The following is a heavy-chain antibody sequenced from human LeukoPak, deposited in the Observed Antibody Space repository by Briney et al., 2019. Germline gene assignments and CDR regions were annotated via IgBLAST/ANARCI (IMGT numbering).Heavy chain of an antibody. CDR2: ISSSSSYI. CDR3: ASRAFGGVISS. Sequence: GGSLRLSCAASGFTFSSYWMSWVRQAPGKGLEWVSSISSSSSYIYYADSVKGRFTISRDNAKNSLYLQMNSLRAEDTAVYYCASRAFGGVISSWGQGTLVTVSS. V-gene: IGHV3-21*01. D-gene: IGHD3-16*01. CDR1: GFTFSSYW. J-gene: IGHJ5*02.